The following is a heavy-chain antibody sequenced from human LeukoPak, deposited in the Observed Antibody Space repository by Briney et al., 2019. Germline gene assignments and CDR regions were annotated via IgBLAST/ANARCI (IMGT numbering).Heavy chain of an antibody. CDR3: AKSSGSYFPDY. CDR2: ISYDESNK. V-gene: IGHV3-30*18. J-gene: IGHJ4*02. CDR1: GFTFSSYA. D-gene: IGHD6-19*01. Sequence: PGRSLRLSCAASGFTFSSYAMHWVRQAPGKGPEWVSVISYDESNKYYSDSVKGRFAISRDNSKNTLYLQMNSLRPEDTAVYYCAKSSGSYFPDYWGQGTLVTVSS.